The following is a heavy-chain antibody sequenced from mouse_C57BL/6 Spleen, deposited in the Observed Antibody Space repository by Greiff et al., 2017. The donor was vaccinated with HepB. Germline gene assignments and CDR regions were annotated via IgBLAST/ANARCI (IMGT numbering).Heavy chain of an antibody. Sequence: QVQLQQSGAELVKPGASVKLSCKASGYTFTSYWMQWVKQRPGQGLEWIGEIDPSDSYTNYNQKFKGKATLTVDTSSSTAYMQLSSLTSEDSAVYYCAREGYFDYWGQSTTLTVSS. V-gene: IGHV1-50*01. CDR2: IDPSDSYT. CDR1: GYTFTSYW. CDR3: AREGYFDY. J-gene: IGHJ2*01.